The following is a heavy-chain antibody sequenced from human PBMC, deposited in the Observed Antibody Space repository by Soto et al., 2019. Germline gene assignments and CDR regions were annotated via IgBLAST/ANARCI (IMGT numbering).Heavy chain of an antibody. V-gene: IGHV3-30*18. Sequence: ALRLSCAASGFTFSSYGMHWVRQAPGKGLEWVAVISYDGSNKYYADSVKGRFTISRDNSKNTLYLQMNSLRAEDTAVYYCAKDVGPQTGYSSGWYTDYWGQGTLVTVSS. D-gene: IGHD6-19*01. CDR3: AKDVGPQTGYSSGWYTDY. J-gene: IGHJ4*02. CDR2: ISYDGSNK. CDR1: GFTFSSYG.